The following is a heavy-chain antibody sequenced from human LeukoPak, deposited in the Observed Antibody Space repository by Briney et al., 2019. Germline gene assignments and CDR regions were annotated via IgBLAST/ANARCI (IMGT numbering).Heavy chain of an antibody. J-gene: IGHJ4*02. CDR3: ARDYGSGSYRSLGY. V-gene: IGHV4-4*02. CDR2: INHSGST. Sequence: SETLSLTCAVSGGSISSSNWWSWVRQPPGKGLEWIGEINHSGSTNYNPSLKSRVTISVDTSKNQFSLKLSSVTAADTAVYYCARDYGSGSYRSLGYWGQGTLVTVSS. CDR1: GGSISSSNW. D-gene: IGHD3-10*01.